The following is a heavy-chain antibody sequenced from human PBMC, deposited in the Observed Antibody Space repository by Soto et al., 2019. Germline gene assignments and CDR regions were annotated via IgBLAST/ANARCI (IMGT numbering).Heavy chain of an antibody. CDR1: GFRFNDYY. D-gene: IGHD6-25*01. CDR3: ATSSGALAASFPYYFDY. CDR2: ISSGSSTK. V-gene: IGHV3-11*01. J-gene: IGHJ4*02. Sequence: QVQLVESGGGLVKPGGSLRLSCAAAGFRFNDYYMTWIRQAPGKGLEWVSYISSGSSTKYYAHSVKGRFTISRDNAKNSLYLQMNSLRAEDTAVYYCATSSGALAASFPYYFDYWGQGTLVTVSS.